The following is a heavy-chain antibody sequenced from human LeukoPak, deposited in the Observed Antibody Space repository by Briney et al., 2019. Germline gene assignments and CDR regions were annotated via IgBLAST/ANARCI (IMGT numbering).Heavy chain of an antibody. CDR2: IIPIFGTA. V-gene: IGHV1-69*05. Sequence: SVKVSCKASGGTFSSYAISWVRQAPGQGLEWMGGIIPIFGTANYAQKFQGRVTITTDESTCTAYMELSSLRSEDTAVYYCARSKEKGRDGYNYLDYWGQGTLVTVSS. D-gene: IGHD5-24*01. CDR3: ARSKEKGRDGYNYLDY. CDR1: GGTFSSYA. J-gene: IGHJ4*02.